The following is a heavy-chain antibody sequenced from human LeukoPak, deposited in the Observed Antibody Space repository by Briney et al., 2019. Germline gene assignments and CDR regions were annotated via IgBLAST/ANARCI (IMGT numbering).Heavy chain of an antibody. J-gene: IGHJ5*02. D-gene: IGHD3-16*01. Sequence: SETLSLTCNASGTSIRSYYWTWIRQPPGKGLEFIGNIYYTGSSTYNPSLKSRVSISLDTSKNQFSLKLTSVTALDTAVYFCARDRGILGVDLWGQGTLVTVSS. CDR3: ARDRGILGVDL. CDR2: IYYTGSS. CDR1: GTSIRSYY. V-gene: IGHV4-59*01.